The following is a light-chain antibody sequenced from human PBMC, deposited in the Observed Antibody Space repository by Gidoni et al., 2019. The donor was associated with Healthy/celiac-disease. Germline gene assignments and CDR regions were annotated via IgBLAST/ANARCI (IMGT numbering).Light chain of an antibody. J-gene: IGKJ4*01. Sequence: EIVLTQSLATLSLSPGERATLSCRASQSVSSYLAWSQQKPGQAPRLLIYDASNMATGIPARFSGSGSGTDFTLTISSLEPEDFAVYYCQQRSNWPLLTFGGGTKVEIK. CDR2: DAS. CDR1: QSVSSY. CDR3: QQRSNWPLLT. V-gene: IGKV3-11*01.